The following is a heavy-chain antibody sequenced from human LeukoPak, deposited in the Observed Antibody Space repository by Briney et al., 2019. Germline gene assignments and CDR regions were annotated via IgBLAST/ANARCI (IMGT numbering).Heavy chain of an antibody. D-gene: IGHD3-22*01. CDR3: AKEEYYYDSSGYCPAFDI. CDR1: GFTLSSYA. CDR2: ISGSGGST. V-gene: IGHV3-23*01. J-gene: IGHJ3*02. Sequence: GGSLRLSCAASGFTLSSYAMSWVRQAPGKGLEWVSAISGSGGSTYYADSVKGRFTISRDNSKNTLYLQMNSLRAEDTAVYYCAKEEYYYDSSGYCPAFDIWGQGTMVTVSS.